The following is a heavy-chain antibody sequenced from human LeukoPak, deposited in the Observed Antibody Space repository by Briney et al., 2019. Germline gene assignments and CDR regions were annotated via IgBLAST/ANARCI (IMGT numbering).Heavy chain of an antibody. CDR2: INYSGST. D-gene: IGHD1-26*01. V-gene: IGHV4-34*01. J-gene: IGHJ1*01. CDR3: ARAEVVGAHLRSGYFQH. CDR1: SESFSGYF. Sequence: SETLSLTCAIYSESFSGYFWSWIRRPPGKGLEWIGEINYSGSTNYNPSLKSRVTISVDTSKNQFSLKLSSVTAADTAVYYCARAEVVGAHLRSGYFQHWGQGTLVIVSS.